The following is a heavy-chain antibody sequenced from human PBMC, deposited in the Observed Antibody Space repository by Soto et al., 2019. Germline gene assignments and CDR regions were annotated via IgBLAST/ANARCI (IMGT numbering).Heavy chain of an antibody. V-gene: IGHV1-3*01. CDR1: GYTFTSYA. J-gene: IGHJ5*02. CDR2: INAGNGNT. D-gene: IGHD2-2*01. Sequence: QGQLVQCGAEVNKPGASVTVSCQASGYTFTSYAMHWVRQAPGQSLEWMGWINAGNGNTKYLQKFQGRVTITRDTYAIPAYMGLSRLRSEDTAVYYCARSDGNQLLPFGVWHWFDPLCQGTLVTVSS. CDR3: ARSDGNQLLPFGVWHWFDP.